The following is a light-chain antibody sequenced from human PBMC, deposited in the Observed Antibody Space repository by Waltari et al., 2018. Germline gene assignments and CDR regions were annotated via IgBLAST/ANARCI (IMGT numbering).Light chain of an antibody. CDR1: SSNIGSNS. CDR2: PNN. CDR3: AAWDDSLNGYV. J-gene: IGLJ1*01. V-gene: IGLV1-44*01. Sequence: QSVLTQPPSASGTPGQRVTISCSGSSSNIGSNSVNLYQQLPGTAPTLLTSPNNQRPPVVPDRVSGSKSATSASLGISGLQSEDEADYYCAAWDDSLNGYVFGTGTKVTVL.